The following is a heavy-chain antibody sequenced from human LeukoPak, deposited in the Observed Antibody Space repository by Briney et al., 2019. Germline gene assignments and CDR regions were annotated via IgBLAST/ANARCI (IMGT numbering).Heavy chain of an antibody. CDR2: LNQDGGGK. J-gene: IGHJ4*01. CDR1: GFSFTTYW. Sequence: GGSLRLSCAASGFSFTTYWITWVRQPPGKGLEWVAHLNQDGGGKYYVDSVRGRFTISRDNAKNSVDLLMNNVRAEDTAVYYCARAAPYDCSSTACSLMDYWGHGTLVTVSS. D-gene: IGHD2-2*01. V-gene: IGHV3-7*01. CDR3: ARAAPYDCSSTACSLMDY.